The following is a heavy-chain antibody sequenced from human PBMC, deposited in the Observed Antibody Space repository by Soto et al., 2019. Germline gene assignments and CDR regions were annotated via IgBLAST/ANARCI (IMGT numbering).Heavy chain of an antibody. J-gene: IGHJ6*02. D-gene: IGHD6-6*01. Sequence: SVKVSCKASGGTFSSYAISWVRQAPGQGLEWMGGIIPIFGTANYAQKFQGRVTITADESTSTAYMELSSLRSEDTAVYYCAEGXEVRIAAHAFTGYGMDVWGQGTTVTVSS. V-gene: IGHV1-69*13. CDR2: IIPIFGTA. CDR1: GGTFSSYA. CDR3: AEGXEVRIAAHAFTGYGMDV.